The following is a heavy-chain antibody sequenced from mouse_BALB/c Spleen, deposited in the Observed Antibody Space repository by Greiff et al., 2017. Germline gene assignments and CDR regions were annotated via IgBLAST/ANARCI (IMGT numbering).Heavy chain of an antibody. J-gene: IGHJ4*01. CDR2: IRNKANGYTT. D-gene: IGHD2-12*01. CDR3: ARVLYSLMDY. CDR1: GFTFTDYY. V-gene: IGHV7-3*02. Sequence: DVKLVESGGGLVQPGGSLRLSCATSGFTFTDYYMSWVRQPPGKALEWLGFIRNKANGYTTEYSASVKGRFTISRDNSQSILYLQMNTLRAEDSATYYCARVLYSLMDYWGQGTSVTVSS.